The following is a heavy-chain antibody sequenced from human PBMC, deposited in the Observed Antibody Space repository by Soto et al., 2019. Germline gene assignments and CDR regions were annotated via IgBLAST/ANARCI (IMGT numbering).Heavy chain of an antibody. J-gene: IGHJ3*02. CDR1: GFTLSDYW. CDR3: TRDLSRWNDGAWYDAFDI. V-gene: IGHV3-7*01. CDR2: IKQDGSKK. Sequence: EVQVVESGGNLVQPGGSLRLSCAASGFTLSDYWMTWVRQAPGKGLEWLANIKQDGSKKHYVDSVKGRFTISRDNAENSLYLQMDSLRAEGTAVCFCTRDLSRWNDGAWYDAFDIWGQGTMVTVSS. D-gene: IGHD1-1*01.